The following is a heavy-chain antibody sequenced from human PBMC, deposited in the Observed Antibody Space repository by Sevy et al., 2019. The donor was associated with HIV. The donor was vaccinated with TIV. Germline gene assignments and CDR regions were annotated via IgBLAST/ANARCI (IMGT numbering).Heavy chain of an antibody. CDR1: GFRFSSYG. J-gene: IGHJ3*02. V-gene: IGHV3-30*02. D-gene: IGHD3-16*01. CDR3: TKDMVTFGGRIANSPGGFDI. CDR2: LSYDGSKE. Sequence: GGSLRLSCAASGFRFSSYGMNWVRQAPGKGLEWVAFLSYDGSKEEYAASVKGRFTISRDNSKNTFYVEMNSLRAEDTAVYHCTKDMVTFGGRIANSPGGFDIWGQGTMVTVSS.